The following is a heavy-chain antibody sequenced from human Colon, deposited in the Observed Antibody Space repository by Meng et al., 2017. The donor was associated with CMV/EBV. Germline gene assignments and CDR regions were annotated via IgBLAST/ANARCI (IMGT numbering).Heavy chain of an antibody. D-gene: IGHD6-6*01. CDR3: ARGSSSSFDY. CDR1: GFTFSKYS. V-gene: IGHV3-21*01. CDR2: ISSSSSYI. J-gene: IGHJ4*02. Sequence: GESLKISCAASGFTFSKYSINWVRQAPGKGLEWVSSISSSSSYIYYADSVKGRFTISRDNAKNSLYLQMNSLRAEDTAVYYCARGSSSSFDYWGQGALVTVSS.